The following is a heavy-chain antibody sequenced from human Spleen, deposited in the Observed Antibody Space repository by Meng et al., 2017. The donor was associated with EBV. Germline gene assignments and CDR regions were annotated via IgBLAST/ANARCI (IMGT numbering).Heavy chain of an antibody. CDR1: GGSISTSNW. Sequence: VQLEESGPGQGKPSGTLSLNCTVSGGSISTSNWWSWVRQSPEKGLEWIGEVFRTGDTNYNPSLKSRVTILIDKSKNQFSLKLNSVTAADTAIYFCASDGISRYFDNWGPGTLVTVSS. CDR2: VFRTGDT. D-gene: IGHD1-1*01. CDR3: ASDGISRYFDN. J-gene: IGHJ4*02. V-gene: IGHV4-4*02.